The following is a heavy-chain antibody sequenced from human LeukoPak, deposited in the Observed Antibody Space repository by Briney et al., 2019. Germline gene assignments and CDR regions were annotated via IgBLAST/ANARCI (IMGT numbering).Heavy chain of an antibody. CDR3: AKDREFRAAPFYFDY. D-gene: IGHD3-10*01. Sequence: PGGSLRLSCAASGFTFSAYGMHWVRQAPGKGLEWVAFIRYDGSNKYYADSVKGRFTISRDNSKNTLYLQMNSLRAEDTAVYYCAKDREFRAAPFYFDYWGQGTLVTVSS. CDR2: IRYDGSNK. CDR1: GFTFSAYG. J-gene: IGHJ4*02. V-gene: IGHV3-30*02.